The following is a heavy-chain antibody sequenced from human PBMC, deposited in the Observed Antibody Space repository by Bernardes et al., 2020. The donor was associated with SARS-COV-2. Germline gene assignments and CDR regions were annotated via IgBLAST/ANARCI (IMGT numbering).Heavy chain of an antibody. CDR1: GASIHSANY. Sequence: SETLTLTCTVSGASIHSANYWSWIRQPPGKALEWIGHIYYSGGTFYNPSLESRLTMSIDTSQNQFSLTLRSVNAADTAVYYCARVSTGTYDPDFDYWGQGTLVTVSS. D-gene: IGHD4-17*01. V-gene: IGHV4-30-4*01. CDR2: IYYSGGT. J-gene: IGHJ4*02. CDR3: ARVSTGTYDPDFDY.